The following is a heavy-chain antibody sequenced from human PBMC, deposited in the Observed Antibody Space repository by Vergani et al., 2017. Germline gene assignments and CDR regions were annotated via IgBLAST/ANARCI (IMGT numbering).Heavy chain of an antibody. Sequence: QVQLVESGGNVVQSGTSLRLSCAASGFSFGSYGMHWVRQSPGKGLEWVAVISNDGGNKYYADSVKGRFTIYKDNSKNTLYLQMNSLRAEDTAVYYCYYYYYMDVWGKGTTVTVSS. J-gene: IGHJ6*03. CDR3: YYYYYMDV. V-gene: IGHV3-30*03. CDR1: GFSFGSYG. CDR2: ISNDGGNK.